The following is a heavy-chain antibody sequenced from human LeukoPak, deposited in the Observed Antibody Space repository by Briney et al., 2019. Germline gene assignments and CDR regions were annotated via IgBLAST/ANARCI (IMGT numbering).Heavy chain of an antibody. Sequence: SVKVSCKASGDTFSSYAISWVRQAPGQGLEWMGGIIPIFGTANYAQKFQGRVTITADKSTSTAYMELSSLRSEDTAVYYCARAQAAAYPFDYWGQGTLVTVSS. CDR1: GDTFSSYA. D-gene: IGHD6-13*01. CDR2: IIPIFGTA. J-gene: IGHJ4*02. CDR3: ARAQAAAYPFDY. V-gene: IGHV1-69*06.